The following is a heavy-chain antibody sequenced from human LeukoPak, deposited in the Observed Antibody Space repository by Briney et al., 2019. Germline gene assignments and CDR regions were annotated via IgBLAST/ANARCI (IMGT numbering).Heavy chain of an antibody. CDR2: ISPRGDIT. Sequence: PGGTLRLSCAASGFSFRSHGMNWVRQAPGKGLEWVSGISPRGDITYYKDSVRGRFTISRDNFKNTVSLQLNSLRAEDTAAYYCARGRGLPGPLDYWGQGTLVTVSS. D-gene: IGHD3-10*01. CDR3: ARGRGLPGPLDY. V-gene: IGHV3-23*01. CDR1: GFSFRSHG. J-gene: IGHJ4*02.